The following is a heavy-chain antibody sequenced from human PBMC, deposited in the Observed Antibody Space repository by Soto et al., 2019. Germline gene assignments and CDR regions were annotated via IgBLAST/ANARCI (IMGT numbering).Heavy chain of an antibody. CDR3: ARGLELRVHAFDI. Sequence: PSETLSLTCAVYGGSFSGYYWSWIRQPPGKGLEWIGEINHSGSTNYNPSLKSRVTISVDTSKNQFSLKLSSVTAADTAVYYCARGLELRVHAFDIWGQGTMVTV. CDR2: INHSGST. V-gene: IGHV4-34*01. J-gene: IGHJ3*02. D-gene: IGHD1-7*01. CDR1: GGSFSGYY.